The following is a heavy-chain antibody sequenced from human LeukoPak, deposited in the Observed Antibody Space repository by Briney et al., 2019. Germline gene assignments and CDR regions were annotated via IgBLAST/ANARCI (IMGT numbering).Heavy chain of an antibody. CDR3: ARDLVTVTKGFDI. D-gene: IGHD4-17*01. CDR2: IYTSGST. V-gene: IGHV4-59*01. CDR1: GGSISYYY. J-gene: IGHJ3*02. Sequence: SETLSLTCNVSGGSISYYYWSWIRQPPGKGLEWIRYIYTSGSTNYNPSLKSRVTMSVDTSKNQFSLKLSSVTAADTAVYYCARDLVTVTKGFDIGGQGTMVSVSS.